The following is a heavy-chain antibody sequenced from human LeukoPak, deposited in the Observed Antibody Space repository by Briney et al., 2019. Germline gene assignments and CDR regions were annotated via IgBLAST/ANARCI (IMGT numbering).Heavy chain of an antibody. Sequence: PSETLSLTCTVSGGSISSSSYYWGWIRQPPGKGLEWIGSIYYSGGTYYNPSLKSRVTISVDTSKNQFSLKLSSVTAADTAVYYCARVSVDGGYYYYYYMDVWGKGTTVTISS. J-gene: IGHJ6*03. V-gene: IGHV4-39*07. CDR3: ARVSVDGGYYYYYYMDV. CDR1: GGSISSSSYY. CDR2: IYYSGGT. D-gene: IGHD4-23*01.